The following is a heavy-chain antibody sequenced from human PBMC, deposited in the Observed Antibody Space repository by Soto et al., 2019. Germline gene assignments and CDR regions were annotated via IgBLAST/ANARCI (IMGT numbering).Heavy chain of an antibody. CDR1: GDSVSTNSYS. V-gene: IGHV4-39*01. J-gene: IGHJ6*02. CDR3: ASSHIAAAPYGMDV. CDR2: IYSSENT. Sequence: PSETLSLTCTVSGDSVSTNSYSWGWIRQSPGKGLEWIGTIYSSENTYYNPSLLSRVTISVDTSKNEFSLRLSSLRSEDTAVYYCASSHIAAAPYGMDVWGQGTTVTVSS. D-gene: IGHD6-13*01.